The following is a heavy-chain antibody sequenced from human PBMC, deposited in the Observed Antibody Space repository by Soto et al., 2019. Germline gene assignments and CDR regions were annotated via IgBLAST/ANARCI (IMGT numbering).Heavy chain of an antibody. CDR1: GFTFSSYA. D-gene: IGHD4-17*01. J-gene: IGHJ5*02. V-gene: IGHV3-30-3*01. CDR2: ISDDGSNK. CDR3: ARALEYCDYLGPPWFDP. Sequence: VQLVESGGGVVQPGRSLRLSCAASGFTFSSYAMHWVRQSPGKGLEWVAVISDDGSNKYYADSVKGRFTISRDNSKNTLYLQMNSLRAEDTAVYYCARALEYCDYLGPPWFDPWGRGTLVTVSS.